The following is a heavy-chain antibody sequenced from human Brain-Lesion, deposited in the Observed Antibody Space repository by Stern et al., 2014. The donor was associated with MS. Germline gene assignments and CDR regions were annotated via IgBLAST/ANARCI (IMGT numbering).Heavy chain of an antibody. V-gene: IGHV4-61*02. CDR1: GGSISSGGYY. Sequence: VQLVESGPGLVKPSQTLSLSCTVSGGSISSGGYYWSWIRQPAGKGLEWIGRIFNSGSTSYNPPLKSRVTKSIKPSQTPLSLRLNPMTAADTAVYYCARGRVVPGFQYYATDVWGQGTTVIVSS. J-gene: IGHJ6*02. D-gene: IGHD2-2*01. CDR2: IFNSGST. CDR3: ARGRVVPGFQYYATDV.